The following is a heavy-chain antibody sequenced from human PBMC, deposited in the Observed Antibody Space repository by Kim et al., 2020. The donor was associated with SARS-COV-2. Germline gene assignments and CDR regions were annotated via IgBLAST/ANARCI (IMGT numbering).Heavy chain of an antibody. CDR2: IYNNDYA. CDR3: GRDLAGRRGDGTVV. Sequence: SETLSLTCSVTGGSVTSYSYWTWIRQSPGKGLEWIGYIYNNDYANYNPSLESRLTLSVDASKNQFSLRLTSVTAADTAVYYCGRDLAGRRGDGTVVWGPGTTVTVSS. CDR1: GGSVTSYSY. J-gene: IGHJ6*02. D-gene: IGHD2-15*01. V-gene: IGHV4-59*02.